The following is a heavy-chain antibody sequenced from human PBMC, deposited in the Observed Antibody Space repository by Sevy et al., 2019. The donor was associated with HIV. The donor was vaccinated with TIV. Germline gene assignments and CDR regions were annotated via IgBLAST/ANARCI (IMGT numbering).Heavy chain of an antibody. J-gene: IGHJ6*03. CDR2: IYLGDSDT. V-gene: IGHV5-51*01. CDR1: GYSFTSYW. CDR3: ARQSLEQLEGYYYYYMDV. Sequence: GESLKISCKGSGYSFTSYWIGWVRQMPGKGLEWMGIIYLGDSDTRYSPSFQGQVTISADKSISTAYLQWSSLKASDTAMYYCARQSLEQLEGYYYYYMDVWGKGTTVTVSS. D-gene: IGHD6-6*01.